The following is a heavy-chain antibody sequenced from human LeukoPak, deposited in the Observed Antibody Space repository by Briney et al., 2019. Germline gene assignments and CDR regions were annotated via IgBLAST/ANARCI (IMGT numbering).Heavy chain of an antibody. CDR3: ATGAYYAD. CDR2: ISDSGGST. Sequence: PGGSLRLSCAASGFTFSNSGMSWVRQALGKGLEWVSTISDSGGSTYYADSVKGRFTISRDNSKNTLYLQMNSLRVGDTAVYYCATGAYYADWGQGTLVTVSS. J-gene: IGHJ1*01. D-gene: IGHD3-3*01. CDR1: GFTFSNSG. V-gene: IGHV3-23*01.